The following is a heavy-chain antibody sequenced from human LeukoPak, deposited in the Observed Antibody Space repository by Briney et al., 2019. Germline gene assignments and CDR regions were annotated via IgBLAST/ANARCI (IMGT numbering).Heavy chain of an antibody. CDR3: ARDSSVVPAAVYYYYYMDV. CDR1: GFTFSSYA. D-gene: IGHD2-2*01. Sequence: GGSLRLSCAASGFTFSSYAMHWVRQAPGKGLEWVAVISYDGSNKYYADSVKGRFTISRDNSKNTLYLQMNSLRAEDTAVYYCARDSSVVPAAVYYYYYMDVWGKGTTVTVSS. J-gene: IGHJ6*03. CDR2: ISYDGSNK. V-gene: IGHV3-30*04.